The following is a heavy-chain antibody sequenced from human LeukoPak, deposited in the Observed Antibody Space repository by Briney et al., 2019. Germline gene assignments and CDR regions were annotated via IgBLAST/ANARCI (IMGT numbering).Heavy chain of an antibody. CDR2: IYSGGST. Sequence: PGGSLRLSCAVSGFTVSSNYMSWVRQAPGKGLEWVSVIYSGGSTYYADSVKGRFTISRDNSKNTVYLQMNSLRAGDTAVYSCATARRSTVVTLFDYWGQGTLVTVSS. CDR1: GFTVSSNY. CDR3: ATARRSTVVTLFDY. J-gene: IGHJ4*02. D-gene: IGHD4-23*01. V-gene: IGHV3-66*01.